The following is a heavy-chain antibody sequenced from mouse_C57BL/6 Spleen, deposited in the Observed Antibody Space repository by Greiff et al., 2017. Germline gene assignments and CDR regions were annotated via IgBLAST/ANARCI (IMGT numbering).Heavy chain of an antibody. Sequence: GYTFTDYNMDWVKQSHGKSLEWIGDINPNNGGTNYNQKFKGKATLTVDKSSSTAYMELRSLTSEDTAVYYCARRVITTVVEGYFEVWGTGTTVTVSS. CDR1: GYTFTDYN. D-gene: IGHD1-1*01. CDR2: INPNNGGT. V-gene: IGHV1-18*01. J-gene: IGHJ1*03. CDR3: ARRVITTVVEGYFEV.